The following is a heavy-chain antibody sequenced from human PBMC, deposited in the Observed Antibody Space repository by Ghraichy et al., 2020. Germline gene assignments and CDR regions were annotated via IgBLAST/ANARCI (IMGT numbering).Heavy chain of an antibody. J-gene: IGHJ6*03. CDR1: GGTFSSYA. Sequence: SVKVSCKASGGTFSSYAISWVRQAPGQGLEWMGGIIPIFGTANYAQKFQGRVTITADESTSTAYMELSSLRSEDTAVYYCARGRVTYYYGSGSYYYYMDVWGKGTTVTVSS. CDR3: ARGRVTYYYGSGSYYYYMDV. D-gene: IGHD3-10*01. V-gene: IGHV1-69*13. CDR2: IIPIFGTA.